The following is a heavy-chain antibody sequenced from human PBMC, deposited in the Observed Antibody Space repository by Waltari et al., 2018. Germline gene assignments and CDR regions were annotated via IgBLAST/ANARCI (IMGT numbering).Heavy chain of an antibody. D-gene: IGHD3-3*01. CDR3: ARGQRVRFLEWLSSLDY. Sequence: QLQLQESGPGLVKPSEPLSLTCTVSGGSISSSSYYWGWIRQPPGKGLEWIGSIYYSGSTYYNPSLKSRVTISVDTSKNQFSLKLSSVTAADTAVYYCARGQRVRFLEWLSSLDYWGQGTLVTVSS. CDR1: GGSISSSSYY. CDR2: IYYSGST. V-gene: IGHV4-39*07. J-gene: IGHJ4*02.